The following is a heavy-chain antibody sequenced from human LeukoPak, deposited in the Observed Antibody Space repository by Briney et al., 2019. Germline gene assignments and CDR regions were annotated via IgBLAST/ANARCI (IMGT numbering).Heavy chain of an antibody. Sequence: GGSLRLPCAASGFTFSSYSMNWVRQAPGKGLEWVSSISSSSSYIYYADSVKGRFTISRDNAKNSLYLQMNSLRAEDTAVYYCARDLSHYYYDSSGLFWFDPWGQGTLVTVSS. CDR3: ARDLSHYYYDSSGLFWFDP. V-gene: IGHV3-21*01. J-gene: IGHJ5*02. CDR1: GFTFSSYS. D-gene: IGHD3-22*01. CDR2: ISSSSSYI.